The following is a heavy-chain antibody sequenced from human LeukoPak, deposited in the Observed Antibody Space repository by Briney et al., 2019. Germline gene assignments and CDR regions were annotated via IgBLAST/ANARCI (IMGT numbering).Heavy chain of an antibody. CDR1: GYTFTTYD. CDR2: MNPNSGNT. J-gene: IGHJ5*02. CDR3: ARGPNKSDGGNSGSAWFDP. D-gene: IGHD4-23*01. Sequence: ASVKVSCKASGYTFTTYDINWVRQATGQGLAWMGWMNPNSGNTGYAQKFQGRVTMTRNTSISTAYMELSSPRSEDTAVYYCARGPNKSDGGNSGSAWFDPWGQGTLVTVSS. V-gene: IGHV1-8*01.